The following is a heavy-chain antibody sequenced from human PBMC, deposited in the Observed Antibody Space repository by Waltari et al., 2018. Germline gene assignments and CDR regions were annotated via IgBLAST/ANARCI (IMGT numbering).Heavy chain of an antibody. CDR3: ARDVAAAGDFDY. CDR2: ISSSSSYI. D-gene: IGHD6-13*01. V-gene: IGHV3-21*01. CDR1: GFTFSSYS. J-gene: IGHJ4*02. Sequence: EVQLVESGGGLVKPGGSLRLSCTASGFTFSSYSMNWVRQAPGKGLEWVSSISSSSSYISYADSLKGRFTISRDDAKNSLYLQMNSLRAEDTAVYYCARDVAAAGDFDYWGQGTLVTVSS.